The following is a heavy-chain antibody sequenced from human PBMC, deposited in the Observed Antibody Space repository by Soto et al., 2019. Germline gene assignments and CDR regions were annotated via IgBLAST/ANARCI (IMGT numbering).Heavy chain of an antibody. J-gene: IGHJ5*02. CDR3: ARHHGPTTSENWFDP. Sequence: ASVKVSCKASGYTFFTYDISWVRQAPGQGLEWIGWISTYSGDTKYAQKFQGRVTMTTDTSTTTAYLELRSLRSDDTAVYYCARHHGPTTSENWFDPWGQGTLVTVSS. D-gene: IGHD5-12*01. V-gene: IGHV1-18*01. CDR1: GYTFFTYD. CDR2: ISTYSGDT.